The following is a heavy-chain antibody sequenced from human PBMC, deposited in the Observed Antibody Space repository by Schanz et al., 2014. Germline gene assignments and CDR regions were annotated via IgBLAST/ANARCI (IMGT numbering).Heavy chain of an antibody. J-gene: IGHJ3*01. Sequence: QLMQSGSEVRKPGASVKVSCKASGYIFGSHGMTWVRQAPGQGPELMGWINAHTGNTQYAQKFQGRVNMTRDTVTTTVHLELTRLRTDDTAMYYCARGIPDCSSTSCSGLDAYDVWGQGTLVTVSS. V-gene: IGHV1-18*01. CDR2: INAHTGNT. CDR1: GYIFGSHG. CDR3: ARGIPDCSSTSCSGLDAYDV. D-gene: IGHD2-2*01.